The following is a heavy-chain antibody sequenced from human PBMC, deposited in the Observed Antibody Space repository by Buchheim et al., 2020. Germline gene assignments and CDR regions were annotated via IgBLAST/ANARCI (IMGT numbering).Heavy chain of an antibody. V-gene: IGHV4-34*01. CDR1: GGSFSGYY. D-gene: IGHD2-2*01. CDR3: ARGVGYCSSTSCREGWFDP. Sequence: QVQLQQWGAGLLKPSETLSLTCAVYGGSFSGYYWSWIRQPPGKGLAWIGEINHSGSTNYNPSLKSRVTISVDTSKNQFSLKLSSVTAADTAVYYCARGVGYCSSTSCREGWFDPWGQGTL. CDR2: INHSGST. J-gene: IGHJ5*02.